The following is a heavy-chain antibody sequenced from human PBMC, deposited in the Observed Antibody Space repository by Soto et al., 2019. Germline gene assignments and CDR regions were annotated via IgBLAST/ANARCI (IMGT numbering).Heavy chain of an antibody. Sequence: GASVKVSCKASGYTFIGHPMHWVRQAPGQRLEWMGWVNTDTGSTKYSQNFQGRLTITGDTSASVAYMELSSLRSEDTAVYYCATEMMIFGVVSGGYLDPWGQGTLVTVSS. CDR3: ATEMMIFGVVSGGYLDP. V-gene: IGHV1-3*04. D-gene: IGHD3-3*01. CDR1: GYTFIGHP. CDR2: VNTDTGST. J-gene: IGHJ5*02.